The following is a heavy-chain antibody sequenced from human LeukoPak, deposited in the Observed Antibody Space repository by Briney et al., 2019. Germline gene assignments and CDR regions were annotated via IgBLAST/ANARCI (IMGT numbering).Heavy chain of an antibody. CDR2: ISSNGGST. CDR1: GFTFSSYA. D-gene: IGHD5-18*01. J-gene: IGHJ4*02. Sequence: GGSLRLSCAASGFTFSSYAMHWVRQAPGKGLEYVSAISSNGGSTYYANSVKGRFTISRDNAKNTLYLQMGSLRAEDMAVYYCARGRQLWLSVIDYWGQGTLVTVSS. CDR3: ARGRQLWLSVIDY. V-gene: IGHV3-64*01.